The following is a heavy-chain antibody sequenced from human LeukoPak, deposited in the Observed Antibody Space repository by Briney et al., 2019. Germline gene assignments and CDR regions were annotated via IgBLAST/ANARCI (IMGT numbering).Heavy chain of an antibody. Sequence: GASLQISCQGSGSSFTSYWIGWVRQLPGKGLEWMGIIYPGDSDTRYSPSFQGQVTISADKSISTAYLQWSSLKASDTAMYYCARQRKTYYYGSGSYTSNWFDPWGQGTLVTVSS. CDR2: IYPGDSDT. V-gene: IGHV5-51*01. J-gene: IGHJ5*02. D-gene: IGHD3-10*01. CDR3: ARQRKTYYYGSGSYTSNWFDP. CDR1: GSSFTSYW.